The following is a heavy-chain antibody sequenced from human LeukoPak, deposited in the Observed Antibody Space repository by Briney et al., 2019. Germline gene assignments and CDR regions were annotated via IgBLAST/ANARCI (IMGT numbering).Heavy chain of an antibody. Sequence: PSETLSLTCTVSGGSIRSSYYYWGWIRQPPGKGLEWIGYIYYSGSTYYNPSLKSRVTISVDTSKNQFSLKLSSVTAADTAVYYCARRSPEGIAFDIWGQGTMVTVSS. D-gene: IGHD3-10*01. V-gene: IGHV4-30-4*08. CDR2: IYYSGST. CDR1: GGSIRSSYYY. CDR3: ARRSPEGIAFDI. J-gene: IGHJ3*02.